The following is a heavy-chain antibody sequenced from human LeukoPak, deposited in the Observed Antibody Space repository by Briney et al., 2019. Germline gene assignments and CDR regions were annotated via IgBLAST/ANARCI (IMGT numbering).Heavy chain of an antibody. Sequence: GGSLRLSCAASGFTFSNYGMHWVRQAPGKGLEWLGFIRSKTHSGATEYAASVRGRFTISRDDSKSIAYLQMNSLKIEDTAMYYCTRGYSYGFHWGQGTLVTVSS. CDR1: GFTFSNYG. CDR3: TRGYSYGFH. D-gene: IGHD5-18*01. CDR2: IRSKTHSGAT. V-gene: IGHV3-49*04. J-gene: IGHJ4*02.